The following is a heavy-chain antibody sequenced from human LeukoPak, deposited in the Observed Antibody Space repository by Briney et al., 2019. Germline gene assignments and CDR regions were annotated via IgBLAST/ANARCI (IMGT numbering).Heavy chain of an antibody. D-gene: IGHD3-3*01. CDR2: FDPEDGET. Sequence: ASVRVSCKVSGVTLTELSIHWVRQAPGEGLEWMGGFDPEDGETIYAQSFQDRVTMTEDTSTDTAYMELSSLRSEDTAIYYCATAVTYYDFDYWGQGTLVTVSS. V-gene: IGHV1-24*01. J-gene: IGHJ4*02. CDR3: ATAVTYYDFDY. CDR1: GVTLTELS.